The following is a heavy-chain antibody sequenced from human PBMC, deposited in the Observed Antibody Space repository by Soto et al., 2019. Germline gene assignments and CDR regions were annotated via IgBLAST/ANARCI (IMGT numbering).Heavy chain of an antibody. CDR3: ARGRRNCSGGSCYYSDAFDI. CDR1: GDSVSSNSAA. V-gene: IGHV6-1*01. J-gene: IGHJ3*02. CDR2: TYYRSKWYN. Sequence: QVPLQQSGPGLVKPSQTLSLTCAISGDSVSSNSAAWNWIRQSPSRGLEWLGRTYYRSKWYNDYAVSVKSRITINPDTSKNQFSLQLNSVTPEDTAVYYCARGRRNCSGGSCYYSDAFDIWGQGTMVTVSS. D-gene: IGHD2-15*01.